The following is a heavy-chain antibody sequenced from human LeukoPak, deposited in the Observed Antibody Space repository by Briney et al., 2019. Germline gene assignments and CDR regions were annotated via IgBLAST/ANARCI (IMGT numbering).Heavy chain of an antibody. CDR3: ARSPIYGRGYFDL. V-gene: IGHV4-30-2*01. CDR2: IYHSGST. Sequence: PSETLSLTCAVSGVSISSGGYSWSWLRQPPGKGLEWIGYIYHSGSTYYNPSLKSRVTISVDRSKNQFSLKLSSVTAADTAVYYCARSPIYGRGYFDLWGRGTLVTVSS. J-gene: IGHJ2*01. CDR1: GVSISSGGYS. D-gene: IGHD4-17*01.